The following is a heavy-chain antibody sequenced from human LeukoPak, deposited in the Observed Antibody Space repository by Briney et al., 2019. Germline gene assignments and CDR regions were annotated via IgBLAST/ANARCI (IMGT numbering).Heavy chain of an antibody. CDR2: IFDSGTT. V-gene: IGHV4-59*08. Sequence: SETLSLTCNVSTMSIKNYYWSWIRQFPGKGLEWIGYIFDSGTTNYNPSLKSRVTISVDTSKNQFSLKLSSVTAADTAVYYCARLCGSGSSLYFDYWGQGTLVTVSS. CDR3: ARLCGSGSSLYFDY. D-gene: IGHD3-10*01. CDR1: TMSIKNYY. J-gene: IGHJ4*02.